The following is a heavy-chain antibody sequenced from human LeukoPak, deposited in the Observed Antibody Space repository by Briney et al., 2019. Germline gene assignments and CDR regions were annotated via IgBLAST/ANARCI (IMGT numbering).Heavy chain of an antibody. CDR2: INHSGST. J-gene: IGHJ4*02. Sequence: SETLSLTCTVSGGSISSYYWSWIRQPPGKGLEWIGEINHSGSTNYNPSLKSRVTISVDTSKNQFSLKLSSVTAADTAVYYCASTRAFDYWGQGTLVTVSS. V-gene: IGHV4-34*01. CDR1: GGSISSYY. CDR3: ASTRAFDY.